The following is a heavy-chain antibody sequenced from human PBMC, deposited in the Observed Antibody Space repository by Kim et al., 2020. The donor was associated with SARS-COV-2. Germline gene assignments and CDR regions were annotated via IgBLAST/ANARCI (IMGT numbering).Heavy chain of an antibody. D-gene: IGHD5-12*01. CDR3: ARQDGSNALGYFDL. V-gene: IGHV4-59*08. J-gene: IGHJ2*01. CDR1: GGSISSYY. Sequence: SETLSLTCTVSGGSISSYYWSWIRQPPGKGLEWIGYIYYSGSTNYNPSLKSRVTISVDTSKNQFSLKLSSVTAADTAVYYCARQDGSNALGYFDLWGRGTLVTVSS. CDR2: IYYSGST.